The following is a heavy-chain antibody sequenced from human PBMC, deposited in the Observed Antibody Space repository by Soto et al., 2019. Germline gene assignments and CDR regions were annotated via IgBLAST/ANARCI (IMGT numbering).Heavy chain of an antibody. CDR3: AKSSSSWPNGRFHY. D-gene: IGHD6-13*01. J-gene: IGHJ4*02. CDR1: GFTFSSYA. V-gene: IGHV3-23*01. CDR2: ISGSGGST. Sequence: EVQLLESGGGLVRSGGSLRLSCAASGFTFSSYAMSWVRQAPGKGLEWVSAISGSGGSTYYADSVKGRFTISRDNSKNTLYLQMNSLRAEDTAVYYCAKSSSSWPNGRFHYWGQGTLVTVSS.